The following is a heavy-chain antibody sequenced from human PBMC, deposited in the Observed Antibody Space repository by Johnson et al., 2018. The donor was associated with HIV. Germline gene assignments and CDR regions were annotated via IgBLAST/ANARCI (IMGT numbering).Heavy chain of an antibody. CDR3: AKSLPGYDAFDI. CDR1: GFTFSNYA. D-gene: IGHD5-12*01. J-gene: IGHJ3*02. Sequence: QVQLVESGGGVVQPGRSLRVSCAVSGFTFSNYAMYWVRQVPGKGLQWVAAIWYDGNNKYYADSVKGRFTIFRDNSKNTLYLQMNSLRAEDTAVYYCAKSLPGYDAFDIWGQGTMVTVSS. CDR2: IWYDGNNK. V-gene: IGHV3-30*18.